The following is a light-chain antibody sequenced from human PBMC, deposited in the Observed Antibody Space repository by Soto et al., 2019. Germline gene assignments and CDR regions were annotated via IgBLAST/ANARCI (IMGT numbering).Light chain of an antibody. CDR1: QSVSSY. CDR3: QQRSSWPLLWT. J-gene: IGKJ4*01. Sequence: EIVLTQSPATLSLSPGERATLSCRASQSVSSYLAWYQQKPGQAHRLLIYDASNRATGIPARLSGSGSGTDFTLTISSLEPEDFAVYYCQQRSSWPLLWTFGGGTKVEIK. V-gene: IGKV3-11*01. CDR2: DAS.